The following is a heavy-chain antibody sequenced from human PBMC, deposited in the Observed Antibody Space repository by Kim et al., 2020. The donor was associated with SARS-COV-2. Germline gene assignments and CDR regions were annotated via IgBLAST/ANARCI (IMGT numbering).Heavy chain of an antibody. CDR2: MNHGGNEI. Sequence: GGSLRLSCAASGFTFSTTWMTWLRQAPGKGLEWVATMNHGGNEIYYVDSVTGRFIISRDNAKNSLYLQMNSLRAEDTALYYCARHTYRTCDYWGQGTLVT. V-gene: IGHV3-7*01. CDR1: GFTFSTTW. CDR3: ARHTYRTCDY. J-gene: IGHJ4*02.